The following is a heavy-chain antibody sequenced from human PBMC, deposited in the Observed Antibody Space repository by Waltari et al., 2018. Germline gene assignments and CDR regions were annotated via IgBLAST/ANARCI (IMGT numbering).Heavy chain of an antibody. CDR3: ARGVTIFGASYYYYYMDV. D-gene: IGHD3-3*01. V-gene: IGHV4-34*01. Sequence: QVQLQQWGAGLLKPSETLSLTCAVYGGSFSGYYWSWIRQPPGKGLEWIGEINHSGSTNYNPSLKSRVTISVDTSKNQFSLKLSSVTAADTAVYYCARGVTIFGASYYYYYMDVWGKGTTVTVSS. J-gene: IGHJ6*03. CDR2: INHSGST. CDR1: GGSFSGYY.